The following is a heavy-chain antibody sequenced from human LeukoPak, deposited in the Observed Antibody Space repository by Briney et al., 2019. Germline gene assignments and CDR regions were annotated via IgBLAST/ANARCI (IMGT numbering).Heavy chain of an antibody. J-gene: IGHJ6*02. CDR2: INSDGSST. D-gene: IGHD2-2*02. CDR3: ARVVDIVVVPAALPPSPIDGMDV. V-gene: IGHV3-74*01. Sequence: PGGSLRLSCAASGFTFSSYSMNWVRQAPGKGLVWVSRINSDGSSTSYADSVKGRFTISRDNAKNTLYLQMNSLRAEDTAVYYCARVVDIVVVPAALPPSPIDGMDVWGQGTTVTVSS. CDR1: GFTFSSYS.